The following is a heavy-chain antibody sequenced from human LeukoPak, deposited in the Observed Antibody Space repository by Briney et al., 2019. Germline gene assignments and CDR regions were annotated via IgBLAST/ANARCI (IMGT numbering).Heavy chain of an antibody. V-gene: IGHV3-30*02. Sequence: PGGSLRLSCAASGFTFSSYSMHWVRQAPGKGLEWVSYIRYNVSTIYYADSVKGRFTISRDNSKNTLYLQMNSLRAEDTAVYYFAKDSNYGSGSYYNVRYYYNGMDVWGQGTTVTVSS. CDR3: AKDSNYGSGSYYNVRYYYNGMDV. D-gene: IGHD3-10*01. CDR2: IRYNVSTI. CDR1: GFTFSSYS. J-gene: IGHJ6*02.